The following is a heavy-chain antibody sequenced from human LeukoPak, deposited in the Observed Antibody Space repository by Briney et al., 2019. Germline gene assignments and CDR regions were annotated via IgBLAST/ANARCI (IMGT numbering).Heavy chain of an antibody. Sequence: PSGTLSLTCTVSGGSISSSSYYWGWIRQPPGKGLECIGSIYYSGSTYSNPSLKSRVTISVDTSKNQFSLKLSSVTAADTAVYYCARAYSSGWSDYWGQGTLVTVSS. CDR3: ARAYSSGWSDY. V-gene: IGHV4-39*01. CDR2: IYYSGST. J-gene: IGHJ4*02. CDR1: GGSISSSSYY. D-gene: IGHD6-19*01.